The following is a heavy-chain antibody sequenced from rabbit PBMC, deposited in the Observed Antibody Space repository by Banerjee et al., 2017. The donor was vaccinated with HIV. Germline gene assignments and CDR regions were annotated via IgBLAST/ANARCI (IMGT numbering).Heavy chain of an antibody. CDR2: INTSTGNT. Sequence: QGQLGCCGEYCVKPLGPVNPARPAAGSSFSKKYVVSGGSQAPGKGLEWIACINTSTGNTVYASWAKGRFTISKTSWTTVTLQMTSLTAADTATYFCAGRGDYAGGGNFNLWGPGTLVTVS. V-gene: IGHV1S45*01. CDR1: GSSFSKKYV. CDR3: AGRGDYAGGGNFNL. J-gene: IGHJ4*01. D-gene: IGHD4-2*01.